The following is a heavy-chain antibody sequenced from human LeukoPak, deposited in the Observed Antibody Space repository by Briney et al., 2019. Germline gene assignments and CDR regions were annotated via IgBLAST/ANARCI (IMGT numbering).Heavy chain of an antibody. J-gene: IGHJ3*02. CDR2: IRYDGSNK. D-gene: IGHD3-22*01. CDR1: GFTFSSYG. Sequence: PGGSLRLSCAASGFTFSSYGMHWVRQAPGKGLEWVAFIRYDGSNKYYADSVKGRFTISRDNSKNTLYLQMNSLRAEDTAVYYCAKSSGYYYVWDAFDIWGQGTMVTVSS. CDR3: AKSSGYYYVWDAFDI. V-gene: IGHV3-30*02.